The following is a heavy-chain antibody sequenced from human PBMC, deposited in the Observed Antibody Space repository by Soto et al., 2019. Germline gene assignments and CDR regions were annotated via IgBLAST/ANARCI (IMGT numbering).Heavy chain of an antibody. CDR2: IRFDGSNE. CDR3: ARDGIGRTVIRGYLDY. D-gene: IGHD1-1*01. V-gene: IGHV3-33*01. J-gene: IGHJ4*02. CDR1: GGIFHGYG. Sequence: QAQLVESGGGVVQPGTSLRLSCAVPGGIFHGYGMHWVRQATGKGLEWVAIIRFDGSNEEYADSVKGRFTISRDNSKNTFYLQMNTLGANDRVVYYCARDGIGRTVIRGYLDYWGRGTVVTVSS.